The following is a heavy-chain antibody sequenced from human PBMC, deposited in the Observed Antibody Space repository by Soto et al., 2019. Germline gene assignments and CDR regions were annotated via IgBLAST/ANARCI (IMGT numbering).Heavy chain of an antibody. V-gene: IGHV3-21*01. CDR3: AREGIAAAGQTFDY. CDR1: GFTFSSYS. CDR2: ISSSSSYI. J-gene: IGHJ4*02. Sequence: PGGSLRLSCAASGFTFSSYSMNWVRQAPGKGLEWVSSISSSSSYIYYADSVKGRFTISRDNAKNSLYLQMNSLRAEDTAVYYSAREGIAAAGQTFDYWGQGPLVTVYS. D-gene: IGHD6-13*01.